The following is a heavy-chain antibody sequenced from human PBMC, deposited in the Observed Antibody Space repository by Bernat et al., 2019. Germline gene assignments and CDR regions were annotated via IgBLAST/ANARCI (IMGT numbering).Heavy chain of an antibody. CDR1: GFTFSSYS. CDR2: ISSSSSYI. CDR3: ARLVERTERRFDY. D-gene: IGHD1-1*01. V-gene: IGHV3-21*01. Sequence: EVQLVESGGGLVKPGGSMRLSCAASGFTFSSYSMNWVLQAPGKGLEWVSSISSSSSYIYYADSVKGRFTISRDNAKNSLYLQMNSLRAEDTAVYYCARLVERTERRFDYWGQGTLVTVSS. J-gene: IGHJ4*02.